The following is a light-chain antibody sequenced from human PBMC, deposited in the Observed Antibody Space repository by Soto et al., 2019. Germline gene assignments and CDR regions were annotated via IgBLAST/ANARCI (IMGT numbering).Light chain of an antibody. Sequence: EIVLTQSPGTLSLSPGERATLSCRASQTISNMNLAWYQQKPGQAPRLLLYGTSNRATGIPDRFRGSGSGTDFTLTISRLEPEDFVVYYCHQYGSLPLTFGGGAKVEIK. CDR2: GTS. V-gene: IGKV3-20*01. CDR3: HQYGSLPLT. J-gene: IGKJ4*01. CDR1: QTISNMN.